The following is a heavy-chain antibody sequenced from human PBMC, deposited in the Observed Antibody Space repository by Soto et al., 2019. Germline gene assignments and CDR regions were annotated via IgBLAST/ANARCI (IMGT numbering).Heavy chain of an antibody. V-gene: IGHV4-4*07. CDR2: IHTSGTT. Sequence: SETLSLTCTVSGGSISSYFWSWIRQPAGKALGWIGRIHTSGTTNYNPSLKSRVTMSVDTSKNQFSLKVTSVTAADTALYFCAGGAASDSFDYWGQGTLVTVSS. CDR3: AGGAASDSFDY. CDR1: GGSISSYF. J-gene: IGHJ4*02. D-gene: IGHD6-13*01.